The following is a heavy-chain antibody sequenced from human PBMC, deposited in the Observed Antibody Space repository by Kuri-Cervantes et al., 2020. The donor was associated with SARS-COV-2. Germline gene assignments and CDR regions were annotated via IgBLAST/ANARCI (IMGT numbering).Heavy chain of an antibody. CDR2: FDPEDGET. Sequence: ASVKVSCKVSGYTLTELSMHWVRQAPGKGLEWMGGFDPEDGETIYAQKLQGRVTMTTDTSTSTAYMELRSLRSDDTAVYYCAREIALLEYSSSSVPWFDPWGQGTLVTVSS. CDR3: AREIALLEYSSSSVPWFDP. CDR1: GYTLTELS. J-gene: IGHJ5*02. V-gene: IGHV1-24*01. D-gene: IGHD6-6*01.